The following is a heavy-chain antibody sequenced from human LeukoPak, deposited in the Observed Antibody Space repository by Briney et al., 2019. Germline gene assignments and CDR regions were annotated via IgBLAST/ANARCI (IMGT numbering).Heavy chain of an antibody. CDR2: IIPILGIA. CDR1: GGTFSSYT. J-gene: IGHJ4*02. Sequence: ASVKVSCKASGGTFSSYTISCVRHAPGQGLEWMGRIIPILGIANYAQKFQGRVTITADKSTSTAYMELSSLRSEDTAVYYCATERWLTISTYWGQGTLVTVSS. V-gene: IGHV1-69*02. D-gene: IGHD5-24*01. CDR3: ATERWLTISTY.